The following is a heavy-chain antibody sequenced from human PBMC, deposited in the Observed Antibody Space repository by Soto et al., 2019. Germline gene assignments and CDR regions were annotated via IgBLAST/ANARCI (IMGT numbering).Heavy chain of an antibody. CDR2: IYYSGT. D-gene: IGHD3-10*01. CDR1: GGSISSYY. CDR3: AREFDGFDILDTFDI. J-gene: IGHJ3*02. V-gene: IGHV4-59*01. Sequence: SETLSLTCSVSGGSISSYYWSWIRQPPGKGLEWIAYIYYSGTSYNPSLKSRVSISLDTSKNQFSLKLSSVTAAEDTAVYYCAREFDGFDILDTFDIWGQGTMVTVSS.